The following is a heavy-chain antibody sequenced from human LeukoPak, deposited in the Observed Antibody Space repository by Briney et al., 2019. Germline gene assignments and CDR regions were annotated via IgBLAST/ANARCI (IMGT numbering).Heavy chain of an antibody. CDR3: AAPGADYYDSSGYYYFDY. D-gene: IGHD3-22*01. CDR1: GFTFSSYS. J-gene: IGHJ4*02. CDR2: ISSSSSYI. V-gene: IGHV3-21*01. Sequence: PGGSLRLSCAASGFTFSSYSMNWVRQAPGKGLEWVSSISSSSSYIYYADSVKGRFTISRDNAKNSLYLQMNSLRAEDTAVYYCAAPGADYYDSSGYYYFDYWGQGTLVTVSS.